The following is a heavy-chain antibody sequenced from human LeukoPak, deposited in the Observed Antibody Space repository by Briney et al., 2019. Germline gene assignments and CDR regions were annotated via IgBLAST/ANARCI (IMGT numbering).Heavy chain of an antibody. CDR2: ISSSSSYI. J-gene: IGHJ6*03. D-gene: IGHD6-13*01. Sequence: PGGSLRLSCAASGFTFSSYSMNWVRQAPGKGLEWVSSISSSSSYIYYADSVKGRFTISRDNAKNSLYLQMNSLRGEDTAVYYCARVGVGVAAAGTLYYYYMDVWGKGTTVTVSS. CDR3: ARVGVGVAAAGTLYYYYMDV. CDR1: GFTFSSYS. V-gene: IGHV3-21*01.